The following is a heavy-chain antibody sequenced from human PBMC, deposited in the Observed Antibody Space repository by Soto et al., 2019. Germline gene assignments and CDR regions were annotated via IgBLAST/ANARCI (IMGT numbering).Heavy chain of an antibody. V-gene: IGHV4-59*01. Sequence: SENLPHTCTVSGGSISSNDWSWIWQPPGKGLEWIGYIYYSGSTNYNPSLKSRVTISVDTSKNQFSLKLSSVTAAGTAVYYCARVTVPAAMAVWNYYGMDVWGQGPTVT. J-gene: IGHJ6*02. CDR3: ARVTVPAAMAVWNYYGMDV. CDR2: IYYSGST. CDR1: GGSISSND. D-gene: IGHD2-2*01.